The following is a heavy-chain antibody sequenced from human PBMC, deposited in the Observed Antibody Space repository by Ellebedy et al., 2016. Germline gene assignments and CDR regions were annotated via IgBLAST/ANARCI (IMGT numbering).Heavy chain of an antibody. CDR1: GFPFSTYA. CDR3: ARDRGVGGSSWS. J-gene: IGHJ5*02. V-gene: IGHV3-23*01. CDR2: MSGSSGGT. D-gene: IGHD6-13*01. Sequence: GESLKISXVGSGFPFSTYALSWVRQAPGRGLEWVSIMSGSSGGTFYADSVKGRFTISRDNSKNTLYLQMNSLGVEDTAVFYCARDRGVGGSSWSWGQGTLVTVSS.